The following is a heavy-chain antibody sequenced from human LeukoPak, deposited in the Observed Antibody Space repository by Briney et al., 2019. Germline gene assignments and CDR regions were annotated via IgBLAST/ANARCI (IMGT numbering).Heavy chain of an antibody. J-gene: IGHJ4*02. V-gene: IGHV4-30-2*01. CDR2: IYHSGST. D-gene: IGHD2-15*01. CDR3: ATTGIHGSGGSWDFDY. CDR1: GGSISSGGYY. Sequence: SETLSLTCTVSGGSISSGGYYWSWIRQPPGKGLEWIGYIYHSGSTYYNPSLKSRVTISVDRSKNQFSLKLSSVTAADTAVYYCATTGIHGSGGSWDFDYWGQGTLVTVSS.